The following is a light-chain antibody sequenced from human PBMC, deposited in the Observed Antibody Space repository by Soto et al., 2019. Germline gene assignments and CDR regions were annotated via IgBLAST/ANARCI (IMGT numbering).Light chain of an antibody. J-gene: IGKJ1*01. Sequence: IQVTQSPSSLSASVGDRVTITCRASQGITSYLAWYQQKPGKAPKLLIYAASALQTGVSSRFSGSGYGTDFALTISSLQPDDFATYYCQHYNSYSEAFGQGTKVDIK. V-gene: IGKV1-9*01. CDR1: QGITSY. CDR3: QHYNSYSEA. CDR2: AAS.